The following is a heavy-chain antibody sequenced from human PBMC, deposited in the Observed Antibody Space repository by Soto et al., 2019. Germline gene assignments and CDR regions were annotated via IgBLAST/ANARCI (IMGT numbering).Heavy chain of an antibody. CDR1: GGSISSGGYY. J-gene: IGHJ4*02. V-gene: IGHV4-31*03. CDR3: ARVARDSSGYYAYYFDY. Sequence: SETLSLTCTVSGGSISSGGYYWSWIRQHPGKGLEWIGYIYYSGSTYYDPSLKSRVTISVDTSKNQFSLKLSSVTAADTAVYYCARVARDSSGYYAYYFDYWGQGTLVTVSS. CDR2: IYYSGST. D-gene: IGHD3-22*01.